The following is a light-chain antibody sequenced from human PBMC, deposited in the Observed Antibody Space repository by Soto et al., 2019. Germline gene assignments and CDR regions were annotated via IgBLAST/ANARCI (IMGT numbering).Light chain of an antibody. CDR2: ANI. J-gene: IGLJ1*01. CDR1: GSNIGAGYD. Sequence: QAVVTQPPSVSGAPGQRVTISCTGSGSNIGAGYDVHWYQQLPGTAPKLLIFANIIRPSGVPDRFSGSKSGTSASLAITGLRAEDEADYYCQSYDSSPSGYVFGTGTKLTVL. CDR3: QSYDSSPSGYV. V-gene: IGLV1-40*01.